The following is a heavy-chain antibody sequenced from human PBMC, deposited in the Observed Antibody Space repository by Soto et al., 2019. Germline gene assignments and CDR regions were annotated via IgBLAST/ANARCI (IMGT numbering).Heavy chain of an antibody. J-gene: IGHJ4*02. CDR2: IGSSSSYI. CDR3: ARDGYCSSTSCAYYFDY. CDR1: GFTFSSYE. V-gene: IGHV3-21*01. D-gene: IGHD2-2*03. Sequence: GGSLRLSCAASGFTFSSYEMNWVRQAPGKGLEWVSSIGSSSSYIYYADSVKGRFTISRDNPKNSLYLQMNSLRAEDTAVYYCARDGYCSSTSCAYYFDYWGQGILVTVSS.